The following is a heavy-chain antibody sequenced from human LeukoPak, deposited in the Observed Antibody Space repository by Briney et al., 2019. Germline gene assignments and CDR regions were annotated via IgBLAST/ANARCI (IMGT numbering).Heavy chain of an antibody. D-gene: IGHD5-24*01. CDR2: INPNSGGT. CDR3: AREGSRDGYNLGYDY. V-gene: IGHV1-2*02. CDR1: GYTFTGYY. Sequence: ASVKASCKASGYTFTGYYMHWVRQAPGQGLEWMGWINPNSGGTNYAQKFQGRVTMTRDTSISTAYMELSRLRSDDTAVYYCAREGSRDGYNLGYDYWGQGTLVTVSS. J-gene: IGHJ4*02.